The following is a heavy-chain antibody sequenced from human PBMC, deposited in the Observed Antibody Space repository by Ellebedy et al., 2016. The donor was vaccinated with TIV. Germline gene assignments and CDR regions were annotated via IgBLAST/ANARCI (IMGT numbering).Heavy chain of an antibody. CDR1: GYRFTSYW. CDR2: IDPSDSYT. Sequence: GGSLRLXXKGFGYRFTSYWITWVRQMPGKGLEWMGRIDPSDSYTNYSPSFQGHVTISADKSISTAYLQWSSLKASDTALYYCARRDEGYNGMDVWGRGTTVTVSS. J-gene: IGHJ6*02. CDR3: ARRDEGYNGMDV. V-gene: IGHV5-10-1*01.